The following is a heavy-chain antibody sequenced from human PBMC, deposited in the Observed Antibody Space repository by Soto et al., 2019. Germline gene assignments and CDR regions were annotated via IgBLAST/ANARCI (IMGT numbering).Heavy chain of an antibody. CDR2: ISYDGSNK. CDR1: GFTFSSYG. CDR3: AKGGYYDSSGYPGR. V-gene: IGHV3-30*18. Sequence: GRSLRLSCAASGFTFSSYGMHWVRQAPGKGLEWVAVISYDGSNKYYADSVKGRSTISRDNSKNTLYLQMNSLRAEDTAVYYCAKGGYYDSSGYPGRWGQGTLVTVSS. D-gene: IGHD3-22*01. J-gene: IGHJ4*02.